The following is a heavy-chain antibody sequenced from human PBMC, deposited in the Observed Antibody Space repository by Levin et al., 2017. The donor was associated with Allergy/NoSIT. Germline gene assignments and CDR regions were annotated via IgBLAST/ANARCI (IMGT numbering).Heavy chain of an antibody. J-gene: IGHJ4*02. CDR3: TRDHFRPGDYFDY. CDR1: GFTFGDYA. D-gene: IGHD3-3*02. V-gene: IGHV3-49*03. CDR2: IRSKAYGGTT. Sequence: GESLKISCTASGFTFGDYAMSWFRQAPGKGLEWVGFIRSKAYGGTTEYAASVKGRFTISRDDSESIAYLQMNSLKTGDTAVYYCTRDHFRPGDYFDYWGQGTLVSVSS.